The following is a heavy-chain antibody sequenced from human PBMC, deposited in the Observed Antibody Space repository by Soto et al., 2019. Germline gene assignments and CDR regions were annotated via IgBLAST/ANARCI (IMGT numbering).Heavy chain of an antibody. D-gene: IGHD6-13*01. CDR3: AKLGSAYSSSWADY. CDR1: GFTFSSYA. J-gene: IGHJ4*02. V-gene: IGHV3-23*01. Sequence: EVQLLESGGGLVQPGGSLRLSCAASGFTFSSYAMSWVRQAPGKGLEWVSGISGSGGSTYYADSLKGRFTISRDNSKNTLYLQMTSLSAEDTDVYYCAKLGSAYSSSWADYWGQGTLVTVSS. CDR2: ISGSGGST.